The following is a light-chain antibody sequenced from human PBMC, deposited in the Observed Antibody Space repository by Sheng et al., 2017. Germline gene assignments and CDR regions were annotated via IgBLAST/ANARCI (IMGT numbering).Light chain of an antibody. CDR1: HSVSTY. Sequence: EIVLTQSPATLSLSPGERATLSCRASHSVSTYLAWYQHKPGQAPRLLIYGASSRATGIPDRFSGSGSGTDFTLTISRLEPEDFATYYCQQYGTSPKLTFGGGTKVEIK. CDR3: QQYGTSPKLT. J-gene: IGKJ4*01. V-gene: IGKV3-20*01. CDR2: GAS.